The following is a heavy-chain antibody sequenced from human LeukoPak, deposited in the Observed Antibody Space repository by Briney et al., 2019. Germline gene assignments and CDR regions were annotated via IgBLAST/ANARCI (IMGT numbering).Heavy chain of an antibody. J-gene: IGHJ5*02. CDR3: ARVRGREFDP. Sequence: SETLSLTCGVSDDSISGHFWTWIRQPPGKALEWVGYIHSSRGTKYNPSLESRVSLSLDASKNQFSLRLNSVTAADTAVYYCARVRGREFDPWGQGTLVTVSS. CDR1: DDSISGHF. V-gene: IGHV4-59*11. D-gene: IGHD5-12*01. CDR2: IHSSRGT.